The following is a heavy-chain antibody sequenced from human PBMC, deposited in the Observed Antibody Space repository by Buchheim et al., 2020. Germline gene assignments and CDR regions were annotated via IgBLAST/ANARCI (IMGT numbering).Heavy chain of an antibody. V-gene: IGHV4-59*01. CDR3: ARLISKVGDYYYYAMDV. Sequence: QVQLQESGPGLVKPSETLYLTCTVSGGSMSGYYWSWIRQPPGKGLEWIGYIYYSGGTRYNPSLKSRVTMSVDTSKNQFSLKLSSVTAADTALYYCARLISKVGDYYYYAMDVWGQGTT. J-gene: IGHJ6*02. CDR2: IYYSGGT. CDR1: GGSMSGYY. D-gene: IGHD4-17*01.